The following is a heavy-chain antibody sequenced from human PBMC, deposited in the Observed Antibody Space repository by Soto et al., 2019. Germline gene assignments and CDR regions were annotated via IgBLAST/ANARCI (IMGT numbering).Heavy chain of an antibody. CDR3: AREERSSSWYCDY. V-gene: IGHV4-59*01. CDR2: IYYSGST. Sequence: SETLSLTCTVSGGSISSYYWSWIRQPPGKGLEWIGYIYYSGSTNYNPSLKSRVTISVDTSKNQFSLKLSSVTAADTAVYYCAREERSSSWYCDYWGQGTLVTVSS. J-gene: IGHJ4*02. D-gene: IGHD6-13*01. CDR1: GGSISSYY.